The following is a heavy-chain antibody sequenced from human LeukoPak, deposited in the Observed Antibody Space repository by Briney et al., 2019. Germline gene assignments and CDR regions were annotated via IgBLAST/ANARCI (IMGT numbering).Heavy chain of an antibody. J-gene: IGHJ4*02. CDR2: VSAGHHA. CDR1: GITLGGHD. Sequence: PGGSLRLSCTASGITLGGHDMHWVRHTTGDGLEGVAAVSAGHHASYAGSVKGRFTVSREDAKNSLYLQMNSLRAGDTAVYYCVREARGYHYTYFDYWGQGSLVTVSS. V-gene: IGHV3-13*01. D-gene: IGHD5-18*01. CDR3: VREARGYHYTYFDY.